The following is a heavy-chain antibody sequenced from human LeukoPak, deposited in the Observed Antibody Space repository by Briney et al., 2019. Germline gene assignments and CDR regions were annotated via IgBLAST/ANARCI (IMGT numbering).Heavy chain of an antibody. D-gene: IGHD6-13*01. J-gene: IGHJ4*02. CDR1: GFTFDDYA. CDR3: AKDRWYSRGGYFDY. V-gene: IGHV3-43*02. Sequence: GGSLRLSCAASGFTFDDYAIHWVRQAPGKGLEWVSLISGDGGSTYYAYSVKGRFTISRDNSKNSLYLQMNSLRTEDTALYYCAKDRWYSRGGYFDYWGQGTLVTVSS. CDR2: ISGDGGST.